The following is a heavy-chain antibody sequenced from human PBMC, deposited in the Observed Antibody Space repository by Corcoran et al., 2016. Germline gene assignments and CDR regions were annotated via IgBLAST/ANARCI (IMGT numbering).Heavy chain of an antibody. CDR3: ARGSGDSDTDMVRPFDY. D-gene: IGHD5-18*01. CDR1: GGTFSKYA. Sequence: QVQLVQSGAEVKKPGSSVKVSCKASGGTFSKYAISWVRQAPGQGLEWMGGIIPMFGTANYAQKFQGRVTITADESTTTAYMELSSLRSEDTAVYYFARGSGDSDTDMVRPFDYWGHGTLVTVSP. V-gene: IGHV1-69*01. CDR2: IIPMFGTA. J-gene: IGHJ4*01.